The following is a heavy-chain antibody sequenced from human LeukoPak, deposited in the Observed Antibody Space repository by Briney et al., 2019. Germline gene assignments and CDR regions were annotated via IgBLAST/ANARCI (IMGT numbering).Heavy chain of an antibody. CDR1: GSTFSSYW. Sequence: GGSLRLSCAASGSTFSSYWMSWVRQAPGKGLEWVANIKQDGSEKYYVDSVKGRFTISRDNAKNSLYLQMNSLRAEDTAVYYCARGGGDFDHWGQGTLVTVSS. D-gene: IGHD2-15*01. CDR2: IKQDGSEK. CDR3: ARGGGDFDH. V-gene: IGHV3-7*01. J-gene: IGHJ4*02.